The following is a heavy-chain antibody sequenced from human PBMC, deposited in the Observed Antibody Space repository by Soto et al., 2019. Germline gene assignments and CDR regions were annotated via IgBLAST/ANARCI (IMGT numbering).Heavy chain of an antibody. CDR2: INHSGST. J-gene: IGHJ4*02. V-gene: IGHV4-34*01. CDR3: VRSIAMRVAFQRDAPDKYYFDS. Sequence: TLSLTCAVYGGTFSGYYWTWIRQPPGKGLEWIGEINHSGSTNQNPSLKSRLSISADTSKNQVSLKLRSVTAADTAVYYCVRSIAMRVAFQRDAPDKYYFDSWGQGTLVTVSS. CDR1: GGTFSGYY. D-gene: IGHD2-21*01.